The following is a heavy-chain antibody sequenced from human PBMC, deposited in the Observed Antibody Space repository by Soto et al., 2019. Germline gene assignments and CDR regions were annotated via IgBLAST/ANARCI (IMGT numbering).Heavy chain of an antibody. CDR1: GFTFSTYW. D-gene: IGHD1-26*01. CDR2: IKEDGSDK. CDR3: AREIVGANALYDY. J-gene: IGHJ4*02. V-gene: IGHV3-7*03. Sequence: VGSLRLSCVGSGFTFSTYWLSWFRQAPVNGLEWVGNIKEDGSDKNYVDSVKGRFTMSRDNAQNSLYLQMSSLRAEDTAVYYCAREIVGANALYDYWGQGTQVTVSS.